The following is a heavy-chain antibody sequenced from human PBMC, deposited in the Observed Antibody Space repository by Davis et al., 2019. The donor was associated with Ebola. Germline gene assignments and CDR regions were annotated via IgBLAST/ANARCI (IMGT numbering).Heavy chain of an antibody. CDR3: AGYDYWFDP. D-gene: IGHD5-12*01. CDR2: IYHTGST. CDR1: GGAINTGGYS. J-gene: IGHJ5*02. Sequence: MPSETLSLTCVVSGGAINTGGYSWTWIRQPPGKGLEWIGSIYHTGSTWYNPSLKSRVIMSMAVPRNQFSLRLTSVTAADKAGYYCAGYDYWFDPWGRGNQVTVSS. V-gene: IGHV4-30-2*01.